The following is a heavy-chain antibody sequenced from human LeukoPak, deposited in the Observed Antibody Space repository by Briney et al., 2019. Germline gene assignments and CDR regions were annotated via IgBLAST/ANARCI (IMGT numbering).Heavy chain of an antibody. CDR3: ARERGGSYGYLGYYFDY. D-gene: IGHD5-18*01. V-gene: IGHV4-39*07. J-gene: IGHJ4*02. Sequence: SETLSLTCTVSGGSISSSTYYWGWIRQPPGKGLEWIGSIYYSGSTFDNPSLKSRVIISVDTSKNQFSLKLTSVTAADTAVYYCARERGGSYGYLGYYFDYWGQGTLVTVSS. CDR2: IYYSGST. CDR1: GGSISSSTYY.